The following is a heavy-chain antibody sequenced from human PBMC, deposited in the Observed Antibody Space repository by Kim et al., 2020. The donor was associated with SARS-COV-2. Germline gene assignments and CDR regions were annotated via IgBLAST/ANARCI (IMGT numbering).Heavy chain of an antibody. Sequence: GGSLRLSCSASGLTFNAYAMTWVRQAPGKGLEWVSGISSNRGSTCYADSVKGRFTVSRDNANNTVFLQMNTLSAEDTGVYYCAQGPDVGVYGYW. V-gene: IGHV3-23*01. CDR3: AQGPDVGVYGYW. CDR1: GLTFNAYA. CDR2: ISSNRGST. D-gene: IGHD2-8*01. J-gene: IGHJ2*01.